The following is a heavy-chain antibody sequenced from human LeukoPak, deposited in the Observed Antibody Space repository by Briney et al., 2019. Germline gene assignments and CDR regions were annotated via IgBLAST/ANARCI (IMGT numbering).Heavy chain of an antibody. J-gene: IGHJ4*02. D-gene: IGHD6-13*01. V-gene: IGHV4-39*01. CDR1: GGSFISGIYY. Sequence: PSETLSLTCTVSGGSFISGIYYWGWVRQPPGKWLEWIASIYYRGSTYYNQSLKSRVTISVDTSKKQFSLKVTSVTAADTAVYYCARLLPIAAAGGHYFDYWGQGTLVTVSS. CDR2: IYYRGST. CDR3: ARLLPIAAAGGHYFDY.